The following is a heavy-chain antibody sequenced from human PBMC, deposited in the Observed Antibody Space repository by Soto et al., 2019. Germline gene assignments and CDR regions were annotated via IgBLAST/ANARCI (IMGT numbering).Heavy chain of an antibody. V-gene: IGHV3-21*01. CDR1: CIASRMYR. CDR3: ARDITGTKALDY. J-gene: IGHJ4*02. Sequence: LYCPASCIASRMYRINCVLEAPGKGLEWVSSSSSSSSYIYYADSVKGRFTISRDNAKNSLYLQMNSLRAEDTAVYYCARDITGTKALDYWGQGTLVNGS. CDR2: SSSSSSYI. D-gene: IGHD1-7*01.